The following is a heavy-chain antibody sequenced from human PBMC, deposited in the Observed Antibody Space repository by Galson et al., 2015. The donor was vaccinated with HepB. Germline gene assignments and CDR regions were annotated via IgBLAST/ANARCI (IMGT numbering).Heavy chain of an antibody. CDR2: IYYSGST. J-gene: IGHJ5*02. Sequence: ETLSLTCTVSGGSIRSSYWSWIRQPPGKGLEWIGYIYYSGSTNYNPTLKSRVTISVDTSKNQFSLKLSSVTAADTAVYYCARGGYSGYDSWGQGTLVTVSS. CDR1: GGSIRSSY. D-gene: IGHD5-12*01. V-gene: IGHV4-59*01. CDR3: ARGGYSGYDS.